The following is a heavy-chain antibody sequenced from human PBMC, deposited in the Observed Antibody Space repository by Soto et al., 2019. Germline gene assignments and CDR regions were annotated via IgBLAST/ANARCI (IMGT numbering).Heavy chain of an antibody. CDR2: IYHSGST. CDR3: ARGGVVTPVDY. V-gene: IGHV4-30-2*01. CDR1: GGSISSGGYS. Sequence: TLSLTCTVSGGSISSGGYSWSWIRQPPGKVLEWIGYIYHSGSTYYNPSLKSRVTRSVDRSKNQFSLKLSSVTAADTAVYYCARGGVVTPVDYWGQGTLVTVSS. J-gene: IGHJ4*02. D-gene: IGHD2-21*02.